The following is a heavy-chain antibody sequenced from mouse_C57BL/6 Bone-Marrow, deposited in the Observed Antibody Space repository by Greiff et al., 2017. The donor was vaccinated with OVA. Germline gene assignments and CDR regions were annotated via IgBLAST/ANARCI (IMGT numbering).Heavy chain of an antibody. J-gene: IGHJ1*03. D-gene: IGHD2-5*01. CDR2: IDPSDSYT. V-gene: IGHV1-50*01. Sequence: QVQLQQPGAELVKPGASVKLSCKASGYTFTSYWMQWVKQRPGQGLEWIGEIDPSDSYTNYNQKFKGKATLTVDTSSSTAYMQLSSLTSEDSAVYYCAKSNYWYIDVWGTGTTVTVAS. CDR3: AKSNYWYIDV. CDR1: GYTFTSYW.